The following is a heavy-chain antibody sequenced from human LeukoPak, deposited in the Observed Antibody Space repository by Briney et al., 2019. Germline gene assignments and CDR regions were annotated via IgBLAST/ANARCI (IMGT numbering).Heavy chain of an antibody. Sequence: TGGSLRLSCAASGFTFSSYGMHWVRQAPGKGLEWVAFIRYDGSNKYYADSVKGRFTISRDNSKNTLYLQMNSLRAEDTAVYYCAKDNLNAISGYDYWYYFDYWGQGTLVTVSS. V-gene: IGHV3-30*02. CDR3: AKDNLNAISGYDYWYYFDY. J-gene: IGHJ4*02. D-gene: IGHD5-12*01. CDR2: IRYDGSNK. CDR1: GFTFSSYG.